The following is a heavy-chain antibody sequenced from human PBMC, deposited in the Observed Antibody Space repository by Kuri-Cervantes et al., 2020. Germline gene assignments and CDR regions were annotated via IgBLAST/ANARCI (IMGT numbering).Heavy chain of an antibody. CDR1: GGSISSSSYY. CDR3: ARLRGECSGGRCYRYYFDY. V-gene: IGHV4-39*07. J-gene: IGHJ4*02. Sequence: SETLSLTCTVSGGSISSSSYYWGWIRQPPGEGLEWIGSIYYSGSTYYNPSLKSRVTISVDTSKNQFSLKLSSVTAADTAVYYCARLRGECSGGRCYRYYFDYWGQGTLVTVSS. CDR2: IYYSGST. D-gene: IGHD2-15*01.